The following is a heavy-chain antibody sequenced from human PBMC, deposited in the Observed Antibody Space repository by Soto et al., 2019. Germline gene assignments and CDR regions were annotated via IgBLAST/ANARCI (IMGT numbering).Heavy chain of an antibody. Sequence: GGSLRLSCAASGFTFSSYAMHWVRQAPGKGLEWVAVISYDGSNKYYADSVKGRFTISRDNSKNTLYLQMNSLRAEDTAVYYCASDYYDSSGYLFEVYWGQGTLVTVSS. CDR3: ASDYYDSSGYLFEVY. D-gene: IGHD3-22*01. J-gene: IGHJ4*02. V-gene: IGHV3-30-3*01. CDR1: GFTFSSYA. CDR2: ISYDGSNK.